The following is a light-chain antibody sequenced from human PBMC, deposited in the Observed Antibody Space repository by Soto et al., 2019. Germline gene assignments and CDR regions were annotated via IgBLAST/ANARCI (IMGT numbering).Light chain of an antibody. Sequence: DIQMTQSPSTLSASVGDRVTITCRASQSISSWLAWYQQKPGTAPNLLIYKASTLQSGVPSRFSGSGFWTEFTLTISSLQPDDSATYYCQQYNDNWTFGQGTKVEIK. CDR3: QQYNDNWT. J-gene: IGKJ1*01. V-gene: IGKV1-5*03. CDR1: QSISSW. CDR2: KAS.